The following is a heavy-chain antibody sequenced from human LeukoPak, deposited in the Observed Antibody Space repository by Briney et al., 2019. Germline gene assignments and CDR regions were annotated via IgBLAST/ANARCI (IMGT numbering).Heavy chain of an antibody. Sequence: PSETLSLTCTVSGGSISSGGYYWSWIRQHPGKGLEWIGYIYYSGSTYYNPSLKSRVTISVDTSKNQFSLKLRSVTAADTAVYYCARWDYDILTGYYLFDYWGQGTLVTVSS. D-gene: IGHD3-9*01. CDR1: GGSISSGGYY. CDR3: ARWDYDILTGYYLFDY. CDR2: IYYSGST. J-gene: IGHJ4*02. V-gene: IGHV4-31*03.